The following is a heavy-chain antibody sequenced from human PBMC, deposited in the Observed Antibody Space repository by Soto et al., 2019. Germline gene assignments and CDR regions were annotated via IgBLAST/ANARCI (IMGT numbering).Heavy chain of an antibody. CDR2: IIPIFGTA. CDR3: ARALVGASLVGGRYYGMDV. CDR1: GGTFSSYA. J-gene: IGHJ6*02. Sequence: QVQLVQSGAEVKKPGSSVKVSCKASGGTFSSYAISWVRQAPGQGLEWMGGIIPIFGTANYAQKFQGRVTITADESTSTADMELSSLRSEDTAMYYCARALVGASLVGGRYYGMDVWGQGTTVTVSS. D-gene: IGHD1-26*01. V-gene: IGHV1-69*01.